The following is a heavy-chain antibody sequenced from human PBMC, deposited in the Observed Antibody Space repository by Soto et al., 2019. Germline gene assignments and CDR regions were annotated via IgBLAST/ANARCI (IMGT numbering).Heavy chain of an antibody. D-gene: IGHD1-1*01. Sequence: EVQLLESGGGLVQPGGSLRLSCAASGFTFSSYGMNWVRQAPGKGLEWISAISGSGGSTYYADSVKGRFTISRDNSKNTLYLQMNSLRADDTAVYYCAALPNWDAPNWGQGSLVTVSS. J-gene: IGHJ4*02. V-gene: IGHV3-23*01. CDR1: GFTFSSYG. CDR2: ISGSGGST. CDR3: AALPNWDAPN.